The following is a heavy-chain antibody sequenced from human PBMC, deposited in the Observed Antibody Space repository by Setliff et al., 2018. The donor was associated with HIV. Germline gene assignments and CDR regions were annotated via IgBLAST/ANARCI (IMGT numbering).Heavy chain of an antibody. Sequence: GGSLRLSCAAPGFTFSSYEMNWVRQAPGKGLVWVSRINADSSSTTYADSVKGRFTISRDNAKNTVYLQMNSLRAEDTAVYYCARDRGYTIVGAAEGDHWGQGSLVTVSS. CDR2: INADSSST. CDR3: ARDRGYTIVGAAEGDH. J-gene: IGHJ4*02. CDR1: GFTFSSYE. D-gene: IGHD1-26*01. V-gene: IGHV3-74*01.